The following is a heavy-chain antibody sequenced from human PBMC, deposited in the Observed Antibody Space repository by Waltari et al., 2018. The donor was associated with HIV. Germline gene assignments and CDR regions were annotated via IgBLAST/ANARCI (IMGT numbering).Heavy chain of an antibody. Sequence: QVQVVQSGAKVKKPGASVKISCKASGYTFTSYYMNWVRQAPGQDLEWMGRINPSDNTTNYAQKFQGRVTMTRDTSTNTIFMELNSLRSEDTAMYYCARGGLRFLEHTSHYFDALDVWGQGTTVTVSS. D-gene: IGHD3-3*01. J-gene: IGHJ6*02. CDR2: INPSDNTT. CDR1: GYTFTSYY. CDR3: ARGGLRFLEHTSHYFDALDV. V-gene: IGHV1-46*01.